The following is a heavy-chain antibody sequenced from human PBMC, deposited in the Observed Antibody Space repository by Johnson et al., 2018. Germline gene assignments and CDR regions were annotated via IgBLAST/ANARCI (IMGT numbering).Heavy chain of an antibody. CDR2: TYYRSKWFF. V-gene: IGHV6-1*01. J-gene: IGHJ6*04. Sequence: QVQLQESGPGLVKXSQTLSLXCAISGDSVSRNTAAWNWIRLSPWRGLEWLGRTYYRSKWFFDYAVSVKSRMTINVDVSNNLFSLQLNSVTPEDTAVYYCAREARWLEVWGKGNTVTVTS. D-gene: IGHD4-23*01. CDR3: AREARWLEV. CDR1: GDSVSRNTAA.